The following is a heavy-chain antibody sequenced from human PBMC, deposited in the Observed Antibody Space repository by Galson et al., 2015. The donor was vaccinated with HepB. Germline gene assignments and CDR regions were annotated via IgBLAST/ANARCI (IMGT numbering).Heavy chain of an antibody. CDR3: AAESTLVVAATGAFDI. CDR1: GFTFTSSA. V-gene: IGHV1-58*02. CDR2: IVVGSGNT. D-gene: IGHD2-15*01. Sequence: SVKVSCKASGFTFTSSAMQWVRQARGQRLEWVGWIVVGSGNTNYAQKFQERVTITRDMSTSTAYMELSSLRSEDTAVYYCAAESTLVVAATGAFDIWGQGTMVTVSS. J-gene: IGHJ3*02.